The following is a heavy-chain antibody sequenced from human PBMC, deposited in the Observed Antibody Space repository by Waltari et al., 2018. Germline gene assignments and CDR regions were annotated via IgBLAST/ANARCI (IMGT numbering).Heavy chain of an antibody. CDR3: VRRHWEAGYYRDQ. CDR2: LYHSGDT. CDR1: GIPVTRGFC. J-gene: IGHJ4*02. D-gene: IGHD3-9*01. Sequence: QVQLQASGPGLANHSETLSLTCAVSGIPVTRGFCWGWIRQAPGVGLEWMGSLYHSGDTYYNPSLESRVTISRDTSKNQFSLKVRSVTAADTALYYCVRRHWEAGYYRDQWGPGTLVTVSS. V-gene: IGHV4-38-2*01.